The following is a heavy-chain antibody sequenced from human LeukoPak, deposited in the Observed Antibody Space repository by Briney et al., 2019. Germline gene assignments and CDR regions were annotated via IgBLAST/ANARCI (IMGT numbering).Heavy chain of an antibody. CDR3: ARGPYCSTASCLSPYYYYYMDV. Sequence: GESLKISCKGSGYSFTSYWIGWVRQMPGKGLEWMGIIYPGDSDTRYSPSFQGQVTVSADKSISTAYLQWSSLKASDTAMYYCARGPYCSTASCLSPYYYYYMDVWGKGTTVTVSS. J-gene: IGHJ6*03. D-gene: IGHD2-2*01. CDR1: GYSFTSYW. V-gene: IGHV5-51*01. CDR2: IYPGDSDT.